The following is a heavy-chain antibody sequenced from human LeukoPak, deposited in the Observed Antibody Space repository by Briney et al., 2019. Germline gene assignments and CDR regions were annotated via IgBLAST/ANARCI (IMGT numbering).Heavy chain of an antibody. CDR1: GFTFSSYG. D-gene: IGHD1-20*01. J-gene: IGHJ5*02. CDR2: IWYDGSNK. Sequence: GRSLRLSCAASGFTFSSYGMHWVRQAPGKGLEGVAVIWYDGSNKYYADSVKGRFTISRDNSKNTLYLQMNSLRAEDTAVYYCARDWALTGKGIDPWGQGTLVTVSS. V-gene: IGHV3-33*01. CDR3: ARDWALTGKGIDP.